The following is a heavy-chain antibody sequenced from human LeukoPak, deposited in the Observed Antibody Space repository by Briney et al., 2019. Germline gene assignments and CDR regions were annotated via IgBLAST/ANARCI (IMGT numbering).Heavy chain of an antibody. CDR3: TRDTAEFYDSSGYAGD. J-gene: IGHJ4*02. CDR1: GFTFSSYW. CDR2: IRSKAYGATT. V-gene: IGHV3-49*04. Sequence: GGSLRLSCAASGFTFSSYWMHWVRQAPGKGLEWVGFIRSKAYGATTEYAASVKGRFTISRDDSKSIAYLQMNSLKTEDTAVYYCTRDTAEFYDSSGYAGDWGQGTLVTVSS. D-gene: IGHD3-22*01.